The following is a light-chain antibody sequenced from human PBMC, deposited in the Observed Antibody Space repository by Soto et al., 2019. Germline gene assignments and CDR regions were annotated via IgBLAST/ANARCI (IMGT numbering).Light chain of an antibody. CDR3: CSYAGSYSYV. CDR2: DIS. V-gene: IGLV2-11*01. CDR1: SSDVGDYKY. J-gene: IGLJ1*01. Sequence: QSVLTQPRSVSGSPGQSVTISCTGTSSDVGDYKYVSWYRQDPGKAPKIIIYDISKRPSGVPDRFSGSKSGNTASLTISGLQAEDESDYYCCSYAGSYSYVFGTGTKLTVL.